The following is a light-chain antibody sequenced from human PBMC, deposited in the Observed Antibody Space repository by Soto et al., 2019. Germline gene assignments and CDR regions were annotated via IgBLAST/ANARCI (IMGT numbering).Light chain of an antibody. CDR3: GSWDSGLSTVL. J-gene: IGLJ2*01. CDR1: TSNIEKNF. CDR2: NND. Sequence: QSVLTQPPAVSAAPGQTVTISCSGSTSNIEKNFVTWYQQLPGTAPKLLIYNNDKRPSAIPDRFSASKSGASATLVISGLQTGDEAAYYCGSWDSGLSTVLFGGGTELTVL. V-gene: IGLV1-51*01.